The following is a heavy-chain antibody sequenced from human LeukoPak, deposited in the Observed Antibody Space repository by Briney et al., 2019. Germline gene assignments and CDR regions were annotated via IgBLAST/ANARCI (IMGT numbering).Heavy chain of an antibody. V-gene: IGHV4-39*01. J-gene: IGHJ6*02. D-gene: IGHD3-22*01. CDR3: ARQSDYYDSSGFHYYDMVV. CDR2: IFYSGST. CDR1: GGSISSSSDY. Sequence: SETLSLTCTVSGGSISSSSDYWGWIRQPPGKGLEWVGSIFYSGSTYYNPSLKSRVTISVDTSKNQFSLKLYSVTAADTAVYYCARQSDYYDSSGFHYYDMVVWGQGTTVTVSS.